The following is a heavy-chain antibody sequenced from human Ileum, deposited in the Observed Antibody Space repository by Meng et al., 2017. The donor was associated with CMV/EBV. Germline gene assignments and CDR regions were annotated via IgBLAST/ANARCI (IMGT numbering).Heavy chain of an antibody. Sequence: QVHLHPWGSGLLKPSETLSLTFAVFGGSFTGYYGSWFRQSPGKGLEWIGEITHSGRTSYNLSLKSRVTISVDMSKYQFSLKLTSVTAADTAIYYCARGLASGWPDYWGQGTLVTVSS. CDR2: ITHSGRT. D-gene: IGHD3-10*01. CDR1: GGSFTGYY. CDR3: ARGLASGWPDY. J-gene: IGHJ4*02. V-gene: IGHV4-34*01.